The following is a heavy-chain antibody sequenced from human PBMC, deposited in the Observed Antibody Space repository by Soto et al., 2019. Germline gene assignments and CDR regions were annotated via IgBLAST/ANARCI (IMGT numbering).Heavy chain of an antibody. V-gene: IGHV3-74*01. CDR2: INSDGSRS. Sequence: EVQLVESGGGLAQPGGSLRLSCAASGFTFSNYWMHWVRRAPGKGLEWVSRINSDGSRSTYGDSVKGRFTVSRDTAKNTLYLQMNSLRVEDTAVYYCARDRNYHSDYWGQGTLVTVSS. D-gene: IGHD1-7*01. CDR3: ARDRNYHSDY. J-gene: IGHJ4*02. CDR1: GFTFSNYW.